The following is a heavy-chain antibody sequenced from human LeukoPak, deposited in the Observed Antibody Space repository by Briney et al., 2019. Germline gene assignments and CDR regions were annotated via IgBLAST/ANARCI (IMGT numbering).Heavy chain of an antibody. Sequence: GGSLRLSCAASGFTFSSYSMNWVRQAPGKGLEWVSSISSSSSYIYYADSVKGRFTISRDNAKNSLYLQMSSLRAEDTAVYYCASGGIVGVLLNLDYWGQGTLVTVSS. CDR1: GFTFSSYS. V-gene: IGHV3-21*01. CDR2: ISSSSSYI. D-gene: IGHD1-26*01. CDR3: ASGGIVGVLLNLDY. J-gene: IGHJ4*02.